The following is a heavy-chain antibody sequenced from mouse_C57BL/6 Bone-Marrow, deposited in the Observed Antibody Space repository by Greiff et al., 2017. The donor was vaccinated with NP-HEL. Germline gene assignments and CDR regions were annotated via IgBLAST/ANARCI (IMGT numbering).Heavy chain of an antibody. Sequence: QVQLQQPGAELVKPGASVKLSCKASGYTFTSYWMHWVKQRPGQGLEWIGMIHPNSGSTNYNEKFKSKATLTVDKSSSTAYMQLSSLTSEDSAVYYCALITTVVAPGFAYWGQGTLVTVSA. D-gene: IGHD1-1*01. J-gene: IGHJ3*01. V-gene: IGHV1-64*01. CDR1: GYTFTSYW. CDR2: IHPNSGST. CDR3: ALITTVVAPGFAY.